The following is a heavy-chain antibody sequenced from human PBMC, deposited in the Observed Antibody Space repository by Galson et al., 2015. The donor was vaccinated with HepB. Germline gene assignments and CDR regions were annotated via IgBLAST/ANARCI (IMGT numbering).Heavy chain of an antibody. Sequence: SVKVSCKVSGYTLIEISIHWVRQAPGKGLEWMGGFDPEDGETVYPQKFQGRVTMTEDTSTDTAYMALSSLRSEDTAVYYCATYGEEDGFDYWGQGTLVTVSS. CDR1: GYTLIEIS. D-gene: IGHD2-15*01. CDR2: FDPEDGET. V-gene: IGHV1-24*01. J-gene: IGHJ4*02. CDR3: ATYGEEDGFDY.